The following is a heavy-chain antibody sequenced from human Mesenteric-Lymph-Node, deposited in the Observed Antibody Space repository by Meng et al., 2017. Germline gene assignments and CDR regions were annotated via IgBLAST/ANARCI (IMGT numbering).Heavy chain of an antibody. CDR2: INGNGGST. V-gene: IGHV3-64*01. D-gene: IGHD4-23*01. CDR3: VRVHYGGNYPDY. Sequence: GESLKISCAASGFTFSFYAMHWVRQAPGKGLEFVSAINGNGGSTYYANSVKGRFTISRDNSKNTLFLQMGSLRTEDMAIYYCVRVHYGGNYPDYWGQGTLVTVSS. J-gene: IGHJ4*02. CDR1: GFTFSFYA.